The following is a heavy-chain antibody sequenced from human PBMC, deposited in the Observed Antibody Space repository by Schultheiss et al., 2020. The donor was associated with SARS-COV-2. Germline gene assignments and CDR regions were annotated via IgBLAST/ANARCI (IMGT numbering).Heavy chain of an antibody. V-gene: IGHV1-69*01. J-gene: IGHJ6*02. CDR3: ASPTDVKKVGATTRYYYYYGMDV. CDR1: GGTFSSYA. CDR2: IIPIFGTA. Sequence: KISCKASGGTFSSYAISWVRQAPGQGLEWMGGIIPIFGTANYAQKFQGRVTITADESTSTAYMELSSLRSEDTAVYYCASPTDVKKVGATTRYYYYYGMDVWGQGTTVTVSS. D-gene: IGHD1-26*01.